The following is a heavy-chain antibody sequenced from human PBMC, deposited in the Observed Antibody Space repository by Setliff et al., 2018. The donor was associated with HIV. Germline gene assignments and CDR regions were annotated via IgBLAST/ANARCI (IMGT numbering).Heavy chain of an antibody. CDR3: ARVPVMATITYWYFDL. V-gene: IGHV3-11*04. D-gene: IGHD5-12*01. CDR1: GFTFSDYY. J-gene: IGHJ2*01. Sequence: GGSLRLSCAASGFTFSDYYMSWIRQAPGKGLEWISYISRGGRTKYYADSVKGQFTISRDNAKNSLYLQMNSLRAEDTTIYYCARVPVMATITYWYFDLWGRGTLVTVS. CDR2: ISRGGRTK.